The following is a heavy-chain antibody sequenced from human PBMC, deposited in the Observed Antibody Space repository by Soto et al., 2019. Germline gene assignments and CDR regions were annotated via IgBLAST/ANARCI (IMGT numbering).Heavy chain of an antibody. J-gene: IGHJ6*03. CDR2: INPNSGGT. D-gene: IGHD6-13*01. Sequence: QVQLVQSGAEVKKPGASVKVSCKASGYTFTGYYMHWVRQAPGQGLEWMGWINPNSGGTNYAQKFQGWVTMTRDTSISTAYMELSRLRSDDTAVYYCARAPIRIVEQQLVHYYYYMDVWGKGTTVTVSS. CDR3: ARAPIRIVEQQLVHYYYYMDV. CDR1: GYTFTGYY. V-gene: IGHV1-2*04.